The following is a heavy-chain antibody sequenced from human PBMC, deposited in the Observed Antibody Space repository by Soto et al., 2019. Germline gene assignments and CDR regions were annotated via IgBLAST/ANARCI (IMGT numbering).Heavy chain of an antibody. CDR1: GGSISSYY. CDR3: ARQVYCTTANCWDEFHYYNIDA. Sequence: PSETLSLTCTVSGGSISSYYWSWIRQPPGKGLEWIGYIYYSGSTNYNPSLKSRVTISVDTSKNQFSLKLSSVTAADTAVYYCARQVYCTTANCWDEFHYYNIDAWGQGTAVTVSS. D-gene: IGHD2-2*01. V-gene: IGHV4-59*01. J-gene: IGHJ6*02. CDR2: IYYSGST.